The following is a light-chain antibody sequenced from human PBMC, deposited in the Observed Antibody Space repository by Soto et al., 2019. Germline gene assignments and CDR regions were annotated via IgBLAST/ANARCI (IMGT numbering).Light chain of an antibody. J-gene: IGKJ1*01. V-gene: IGKV3-20*01. CDR3: QQYGSSPRRT. Sequence: EIVLTQSPGTLSLSPGERVTLSFRASQSVSNNYLAWYQQKPGQAPRLLIYGASSRATGIPDRFSGSGSGTDFSLTISRLEPEDFAVYYCQQYGSSPRRTFGQGTKVDIK. CDR1: QSVSNNY. CDR2: GAS.